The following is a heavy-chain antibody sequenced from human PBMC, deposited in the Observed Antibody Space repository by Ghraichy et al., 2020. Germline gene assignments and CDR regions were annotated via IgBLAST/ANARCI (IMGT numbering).Heavy chain of an antibody. Sequence: GGSLRLSCAASGFTFSSYAMSWVRQAPGKGLEWVSAISGSGGSTYYADSVKGRFTISRDNSKNTLYLQMNSLRAEDTAVYYCAKQGRNYDSSGYFGYWGQGTLVTVSS. V-gene: IGHV3-23*01. CDR2: ISGSGGST. CDR1: GFTFSSYA. J-gene: IGHJ4*02. D-gene: IGHD3-22*01. CDR3: AKQGRNYDSSGYFGY.